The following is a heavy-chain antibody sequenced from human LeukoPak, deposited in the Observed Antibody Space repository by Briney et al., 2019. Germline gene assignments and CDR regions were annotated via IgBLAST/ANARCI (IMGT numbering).Heavy chain of an antibody. V-gene: IGHV4-59*01. CDR3: ARWALQGAFDM. CDR1: GVSISSNY. J-gene: IGHJ3*02. Sequence: PSETLSLTCTVSGVSISSNYWSWIRQSPGKGLEWIGYMYHSGRTNYNPSLKSRVTISIDTSTNQFSLKLSSVTVADTAVYYCARWALQGAFDMWGQGTMVTVSS. CDR2: MYHSGRT.